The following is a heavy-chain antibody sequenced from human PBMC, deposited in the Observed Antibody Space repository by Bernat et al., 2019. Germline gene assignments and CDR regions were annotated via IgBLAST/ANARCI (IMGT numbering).Heavy chain of an antibody. CDR1: GFTVSSNY. CDR3: ASGYEVTGYYHDAFDI. V-gene: IGHV3-53*01. J-gene: IGHJ3*02. D-gene: IGHD3-9*01. Sequence: EVQLVESGGGLIQPGGSLRLSCAASGFTVSSNYMSWVRQAPGKGLEWVSVIYSGGSTYYADSVKGRFTISRDNSKNTLYLQMNSLRAEDTAVYYCASGYEVTGYYHDAFDIWGQGTMVTVSS. CDR2: IYSGGST.